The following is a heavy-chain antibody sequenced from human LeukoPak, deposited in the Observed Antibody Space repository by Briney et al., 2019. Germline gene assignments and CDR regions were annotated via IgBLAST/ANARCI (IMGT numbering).Heavy chain of an antibody. CDR2: IIPIFGTA. V-gene: IGHV1-69*13. Sequence: SVKVSCKASGGTFSSYAISWVRQAPGQGLEWMGGIIPIFGTANYAQKFQGRVTITADESTSTAYMELSSLRSEDTAVYYCARAGYSLRFLEWLPHNWFDPWGQGTQVTVSS. CDR1: GGTFSSYA. D-gene: IGHD3-3*01. J-gene: IGHJ5*02. CDR3: ARAGYSLRFLEWLPHNWFDP.